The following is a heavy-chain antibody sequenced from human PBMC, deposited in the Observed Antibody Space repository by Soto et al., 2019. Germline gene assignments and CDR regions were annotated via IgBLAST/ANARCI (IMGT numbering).Heavy chain of an antibody. CDR3: ARGGYSGYDFDY. CDR2: INPNSGGT. J-gene: IGHJ4*02. CDR1: GYTFTGYY. V-gene: IGHV1-2*04. Sequence: ASVKVSCKASGYTFTGYYMHWVRQAPGQGLEWMGWINPNSGGTNYAQKFQGWVTMTRDTSIITAYMELSRLRSDDTAVYYCARGGYSGYDFDYWRQGTLVTVSS. D-gene: IGHD5-12*01.